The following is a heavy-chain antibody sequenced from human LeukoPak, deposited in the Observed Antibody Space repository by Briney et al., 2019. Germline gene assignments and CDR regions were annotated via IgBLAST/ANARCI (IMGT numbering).Heavy chain of an antibody. CDR3: ASPIRFHDAFDI. V-gene: IGHV3-48*01. J-gene: IGHJ3*02. CDR2: ISSSSSTI. CDR1: GFTFSCYS. D-gene: IGHD3-3*01. Sequence: GGSLRLSCAASGFTFSCYSMSWVRQAPGKGLEWVSYISSSSSTIYYADSVKGRFTISRDNAKNSLYLQMNSLRAEDTAVYYCASPIRFHDAFDIWGQGSMVTVSS.